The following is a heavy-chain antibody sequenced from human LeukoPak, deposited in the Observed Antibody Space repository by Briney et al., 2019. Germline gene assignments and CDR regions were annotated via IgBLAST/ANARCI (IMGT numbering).Heavy chain of an antibody. CDR3: ARGTYYYDSSGYYSLEY. D-gene: IGHD3-22*01. J-gene: IGHJ4*02. CDR2: INPNSGGT. Sequence: GASVKVSCKASGYTFTGYYMHWVRQAPGQGLEWMGRINPNSGGTNYAQKFQGWVTMTRDTSISTAYMELSRLRSDDTAVYYCARGTYYYDSSGYYSLEYWGQGTLVTVSS. V-gene: IGHV1-2*04. CDR1: GYTFTGYY.